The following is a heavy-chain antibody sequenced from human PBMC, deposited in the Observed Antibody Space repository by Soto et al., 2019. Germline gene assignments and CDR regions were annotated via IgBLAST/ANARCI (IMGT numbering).Heavy chain of an antibody. Sequence: GGSLRLSCVASGFTFSSYGMHWVRRAPGKGLEWVAVIWFDGRKEYYADSVKGRFTISSDNSKNTLFLQMISLRAEDTAVYYCVRDPYCTSSNCFPFDYWGQGTLVTVSS. J-gene: IGHJ4*02. CDR3: VRDPYCTSSNCFPFDY. D-gene: IGHD2-2*01. CDR2: IWFDGRKE. V-gene: IGHV3-33*01. CDR1: GFTFSSYG.